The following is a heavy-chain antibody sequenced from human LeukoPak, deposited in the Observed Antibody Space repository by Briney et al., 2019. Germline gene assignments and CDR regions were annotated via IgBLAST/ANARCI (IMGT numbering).Heavy chain of an antibody. V-gene: IGHV1-18*01. J-gene: IGHJ6*03. CDR1: GYTFTSYG. D-gene: IGHD3-10*01. CDR2: ISAYNGNT. Sequence: ASVKVSYKASGYTFTSYGISWVRQAPGQGLEWMGWISAYNGNTNYAQKLQGRVTMTTDTSTSTAYMELRSLRSDDTAVYYCARSPLYSYGSGQNYYYMDVWGKGTTVTVSS. CDR3: ARSPLYSYGSGQNYYYMDV.